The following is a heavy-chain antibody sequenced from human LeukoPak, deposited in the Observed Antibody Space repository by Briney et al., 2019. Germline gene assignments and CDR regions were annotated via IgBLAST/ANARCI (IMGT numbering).Heavy chain of an antibody. CDR3: ATGASKVTTDFANY. CDR1: GYSYTNYW. J-gene: IGHJ4*02. D-gene: IGHD4-17*01. CDR2: IDPSDSYT. Sequence: GESLKISCKGSGYSYTNYWISWVRQMPGKGLEWMGRIDPSDSYTKYSPSFEGHVTISVDKSISTAFLQWNSLKASDSAMYYCATGASKVTTDFANYWGQGTQVAVSS. V-gene: IGHV5-10-1*01.